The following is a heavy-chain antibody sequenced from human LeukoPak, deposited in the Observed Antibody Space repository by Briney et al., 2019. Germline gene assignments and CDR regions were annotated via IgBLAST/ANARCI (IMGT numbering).Heavy chain of an antibody. CDR3: ARGRDYYGSGSYFLNWFDP. J-gene: IGHJ5*02. V-gene: IGHV3-30*19. CDR1: GFTFSSYG. CDR2: ISYDGSNK. Sequence: GGSLRLSCAASGFTFSSYGMHWVRQAPGKGLEWVAVISYDGSNKYYADSVKGRFTISRDNSKNTLYLQMNSLRAEDTAVHYCARGRDYYGSGSYFLNWFDPWGQGTLVTVSS. D-gene: IGHD3-10*01.